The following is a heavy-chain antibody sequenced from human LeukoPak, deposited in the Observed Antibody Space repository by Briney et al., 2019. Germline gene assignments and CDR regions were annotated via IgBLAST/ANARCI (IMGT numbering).Heavy chain of an antibody. CDR2: IYTTGST. J-gene: IGHJ5*02. V-gene: IGHV4-4*07. Sequence: PSETLSLTCTVSGGSISGYYWSWIRQPAGKGLEWIGRIYTTGSTNYNPSLKSRVTMSVDTSKNQFSLKLGSVTAADTAVYYCATCRDEFGDYGFTSWGQGTLVTVSS. CDR1: GGSISGYY. CDR3: ATCRDEFGDYGFTS. D-gene: IGHD4-17*01.